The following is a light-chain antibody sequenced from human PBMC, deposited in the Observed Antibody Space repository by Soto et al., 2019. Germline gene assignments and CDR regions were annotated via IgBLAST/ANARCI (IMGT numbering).Light chain of an antibody. CDR3: QQYIRWPLT. V-gene: IGKV3-15*01. CDR1: QDVSSN. CDR2: GAS. J-gene: IGKJ4*01. Sequence: EIVLTQSPGTLSLSPGEIATLSFRASQDVSSNLAWYQQKPGQAPSLLIYGASTRATGTPARFSGSGSGTEFTLTISSLQSEDYAVYFCQQYIRWPLTFGGGTKVDIK.